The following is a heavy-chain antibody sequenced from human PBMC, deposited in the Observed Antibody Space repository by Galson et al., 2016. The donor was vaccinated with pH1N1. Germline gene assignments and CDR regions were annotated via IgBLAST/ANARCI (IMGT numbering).Heavy chain of an antibody. Sequence: SLRLSCATSGFTFSYHAMTWVRQAPGKGLEWVSGISGLGVKTYYADSVRGRFIISRDNSKNTLSLHVNSLRAEDTAVYYCVRAYYDSSPRNWFDPWGQGTLVTVSS. J-gene: IGHJ5*02. V-gene: IGHV3-23*01. CDR1: GFTFSYHA. CDR2: ISGLGVKT. CDR3: VRAYYDSSPRNWFDP. D-gene: IGHD3-22*01.